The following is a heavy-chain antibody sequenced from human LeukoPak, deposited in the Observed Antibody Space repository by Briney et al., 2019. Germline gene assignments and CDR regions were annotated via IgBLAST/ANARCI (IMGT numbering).Heavy chain of an antibody. CDR2: ISSSSSYI. Sequence: GGSLRLSCAASGFTFSSYSMNWVRQAPGKGLEWVSSISSSSSYIYYADSVKGRFTISRDNAKNSLYLQMNSLRAEDTAVHYCARDSEREYCGGDCYSVYAPFDYWGQGTLVTVSS. J-gene: IGHJ4*02. V-gene: IGHV3-21*01. D-gene: IGHD2-21*02. CDR1: GFTFSSYS. CDR3: ARDSEREYCGGDCYSVYAPFDY.